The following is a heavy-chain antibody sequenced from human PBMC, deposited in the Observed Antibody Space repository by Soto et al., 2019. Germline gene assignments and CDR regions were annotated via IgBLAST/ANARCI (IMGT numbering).Heavy chain of an antibody. Sequence: ASVKVSCKVSGYTLTELSMHWVRQAPGKGLEWMGGFDPEDGETIYAQKFQGRVTMTEDTSTDTAYMELSSLRSEDTAVYYCATCGGSGRGYCGMDVWGQGTTVTVYS. V-gene: IGHV1-24*01. CDR1: GYTLTELS. CDR3: ATCGGSGRGYCGMDV. J-gene: IGHJ6*02. D-gene: IGHD3-10*01. CDR2: FDPEDGET.